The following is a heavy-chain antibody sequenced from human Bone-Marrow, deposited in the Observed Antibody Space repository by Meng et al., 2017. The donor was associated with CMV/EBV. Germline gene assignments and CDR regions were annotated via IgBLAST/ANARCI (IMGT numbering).Heavy chain of an antibody. CDR1: GFTFDDYA. V-gene: IGHV3-21*01. CDR2: ISSSSSYI. CDR3: ARARWYRNYFDY. J-gene: IGHJ4*02. Sequence: GESLKISCAASGFTFDDYAMHWVRQAPGKGLEWVSSISSSSSYIYYADSVKGRFTISRDNSKNTLYLQMNSLRAEDTAVYYCARARWYRNYFDYWGQGTLVTVSS. D-gene: IGHD6-13*01.